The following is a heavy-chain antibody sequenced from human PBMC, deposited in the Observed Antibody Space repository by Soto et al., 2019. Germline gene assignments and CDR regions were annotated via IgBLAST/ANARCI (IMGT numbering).Heavy chain of an antibody. CDR2: MNAKSGDT. CDR1: GYTFSDFD. D-gene: IGHD3-16*01. Sequence: QAHLEQSGAELKRPGASVKVSCKASGYTFSDFDINWLRQASGQGPEWMGWMNAKSGDTFFPQRFQGKFTMTWATSLSTAYMEVGSLTSDDTAIYYCARGNPFNYAGFDVWGQGTTVAVSS. V-gene: IGHV1-8*01. J-gene: IGHJ6*02. CDR3: ARGNPFNYAGFDV.